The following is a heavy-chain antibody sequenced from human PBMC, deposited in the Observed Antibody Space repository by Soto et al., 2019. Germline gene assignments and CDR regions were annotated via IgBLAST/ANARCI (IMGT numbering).Heavy chain of an antibody. CDR2: IIPIFGTA. CDR1: GGTFSSYA. D-gene: IGHD6-19*01. J-gene: IGHJ4*02. CDR3: ARGQAVSGWYPDELYFDY. V-gene: IGHV1-69*13. Sequence: GASVKVSCKASGGTFSSYAISWVRQAPGQGLEWMGGIIPIFGTANYAQKFQGRVTITADESTSTAYMELSSLRSEDTAVYYCARGQAVSGWYPDELYFDYWGQGTLVTVSS.